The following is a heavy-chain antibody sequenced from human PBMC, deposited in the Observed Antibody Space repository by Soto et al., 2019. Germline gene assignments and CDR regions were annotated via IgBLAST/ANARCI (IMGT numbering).Heavy chain of an antibody. CDR3: ARDYDCWSGYHIYYYYGMDV. CDR2: INPSVGST. D-gene: IGHD3-3*01. V-gene: IGHV1-46*01. J-gene: IGHJ6*02. Sequence: QVQLVQSGAEVKKPGASVKVSCKASGYTFTSYYMHWVRQAPGQGLEWMGIINPSVGSTSYAQKFQGRVTMTRDTSTSTVSMELSSLRSEDTAVYYCARDYDCWSGYHIYYYYGMDVSGQGTTVTVSS. CDR1: GYTFTSYY.